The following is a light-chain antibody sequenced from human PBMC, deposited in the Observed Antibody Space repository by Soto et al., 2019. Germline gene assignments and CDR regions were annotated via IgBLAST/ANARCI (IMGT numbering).Light chain of an antibody. CDR2: DAS. V-gene: IGKV1-5*01. CDR3: QQYKSYSWT. J-gene: IGKJ1*01. CDR1: QSINIW. Sequence: DIQMTQSPSTLSASVGDRVTITCRASQSINIWLAWYQQKPGKAPKVLIYDASSLKSGVPSRFSGSGSGTKFTLTIGSLQYDDFAAYHCQQYKSYSWTFAQGTTVDIK.